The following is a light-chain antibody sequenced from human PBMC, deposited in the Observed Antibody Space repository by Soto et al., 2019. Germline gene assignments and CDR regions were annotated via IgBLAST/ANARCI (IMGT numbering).Light chain of an antibody. CDR1: TSDVGGYDY. Sequence: QSVLTQPASVSGSPGQSISISCRGTTSDVGGYDYVSWYQQHPGQAPKLLIYEVSDRPSGDSHRFSGYKSGNTASLSISGLQALDEPDYYCYSFTPRNTLSGFVTGTKAPS. J-gene: IGLJ1*01. CDR3: YSFTPRNTLSG. V-gene: IGLV2-14*01. CDR2: EVS.